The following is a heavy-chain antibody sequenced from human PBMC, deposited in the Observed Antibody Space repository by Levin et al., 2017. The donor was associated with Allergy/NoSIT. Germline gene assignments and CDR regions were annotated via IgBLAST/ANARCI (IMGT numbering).Heavy chain of an antibody. D-gene: IGHD3-10*01. J-gene: IGHJ5*02. CDR3: ARGPQWFGELTGP. V-gene: IGHV3-30-3*01. CDR2: ISYDGSNK. CDR1: GFTFNSYA. Sequence: SCVASGFTFNSYAMHWVRQAPGKGLEWVAVISYDGSNKYHADPVKGRFTISRDNSKNTLYLQMNSLRVEDTAVYYCARGPQWFGELTGPWGQGTLVTVSS.